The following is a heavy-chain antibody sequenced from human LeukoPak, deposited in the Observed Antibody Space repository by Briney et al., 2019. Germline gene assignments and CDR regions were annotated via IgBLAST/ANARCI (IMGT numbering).Heavy chain of an antibody. V-gene: IGHV4-39*01. J-gene: IGHJ5*02. CDR1: GGSISSSSYY. CDR2: IYYSGST. Sequence: SETLSLTCTVSGGSISSSSYYWGWIRQPPGKGLEWIGSIYYSGSTYYNPSLKSRVTISVDTSKNQFSLKLSPVTAADTAVYYCARELYDFWSGYYTDGNWFDPWGQGTLVTVSS. CDR3: ARELYDFWSGYYTDGNWFDP. D-gene: IGHD3-3*01.